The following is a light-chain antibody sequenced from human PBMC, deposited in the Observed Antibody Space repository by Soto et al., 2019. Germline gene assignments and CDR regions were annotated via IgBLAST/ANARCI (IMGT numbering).Light chain of an antibody. CDR2: GAS. J-gene: IGKJ1*01. CDR1: QSVSSTY. Sequence: EIVLTQSPGTLSLSPGERATLSCRASQSVSSTYLGWYQQKPGQAPRLLIYGASSRATGIPDRFSGSGSGTDFTLTIARLEPEDFAVYYCQLYGSSPPRTCGQGTKLEIK. V-gene: IGKV3-20*01. CDR3: QLYGSSPPRT.